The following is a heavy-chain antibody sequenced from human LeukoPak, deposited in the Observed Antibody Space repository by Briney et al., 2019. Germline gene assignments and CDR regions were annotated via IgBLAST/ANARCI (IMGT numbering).Heavy chain of an antibody. J-gene: IGHJ5*02. CDR1: GYTLTELS. CDR2: FDPEDGET. CDR3: ATTGYCSRTSCSNWFDP. D-gene: IGHD2-2*01. Sequence: ASVKVSCKVSGYTLTELSMHWVRHAPGKGLEWMGGFDPEDGETIYAQKFQGRVTMIEDTSTDTAYMELSSLRSEDTAVYYCATTGYCSRTSCSNWFDPWGQGALVTVSS. V-gene: IGHV1-24*01.